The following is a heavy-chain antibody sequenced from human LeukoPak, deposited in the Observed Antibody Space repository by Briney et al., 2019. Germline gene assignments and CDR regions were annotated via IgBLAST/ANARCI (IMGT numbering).Heavy chain of an antibody. J-gene: IGHJ4*02. CDR3: ARWWYYYGSGSYLDY. D-gene: IGHD3-10*01. Sequence: GVSLRLSCAASGFTVSSNYMTWVRQAPGKGLEWVSIIYSGGSTYYADSVRGRFTISRDNSKNTLYLQMNSLRAEDTAVYYCARWWYYYGSGSYLDYWGQGTLVTVSS. CDR2: IYSGGST. V-gene: IGHV3-66*01. CDR1: GFTVSSNY.